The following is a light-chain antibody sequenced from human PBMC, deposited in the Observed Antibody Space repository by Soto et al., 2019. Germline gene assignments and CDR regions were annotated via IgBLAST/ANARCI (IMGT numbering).Light chain of an antibody. Sequence: IVMTQSPATLSVSPGERASFSCRASQSGSRNLAWYQQKPGQAPRLLIYGASTRATGVPARFSGRGSGTEFTLTISSLQSEDFAVYYCQQYNDWPITFGQGTRLEIK. CDR3: QQYNDWPIT. CDR1: QSGSRN. J-gene: IGKJ5*01. CDR2: GAS. V-gene: IGKV3-15*01.